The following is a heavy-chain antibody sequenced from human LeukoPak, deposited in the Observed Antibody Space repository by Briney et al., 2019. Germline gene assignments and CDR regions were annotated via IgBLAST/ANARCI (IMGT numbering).Heavy chain of an antibody. CDR3: AREGSGWAYDAFDI. Sequence: ASVKVSCKASGYTFTGHYIQWVRQVPGQGLELMGWIDPNSGDRNYAQKFQGRVTMTRDTSINTVYMELTRLISDGTAVYYCAREGSGWAYDAFDIWGQGTLVTVSS. CDR1: GYTFTGHY. V-gene: IGHV1-2*02. D-gene: IGHD6-19*01. J-gene: IGHJ3*02. CDR2: IDPNSGDR.